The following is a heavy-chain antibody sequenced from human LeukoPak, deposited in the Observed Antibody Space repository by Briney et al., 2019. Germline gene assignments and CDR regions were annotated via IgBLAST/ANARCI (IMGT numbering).Heavy chain of an antibody. V-gene: IGHV3-23*01. CDR1: GFTFSSYA. CDR2: ISGSGGST. CDR3: AKARYNWNDVADY. J-gene: IGHJ4*02. D-gene: IGHD1-1*01. Sequence: GGSLRLSCAASGFTFSSYAMSRVRQAPGKGLEWVSAISGSGGSTYYADSVKGRFTISRDNSKNTLYLQMNSLRAEDTAVYYCAKARYNWNDVADYWGQGTLVTVSS.